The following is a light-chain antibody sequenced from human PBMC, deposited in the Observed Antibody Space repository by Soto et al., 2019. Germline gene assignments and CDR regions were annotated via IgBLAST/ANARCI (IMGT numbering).Light chain of an antibody. CDR3: QQYYSPPPA. Sequence: DIVMTQSPDSLAVSLGERATINCKSSQSVLYSSNNKNYLAWYQHKPGQPPKLLIYWASTRESGVPDRFSGSGSGTDFTLTISSLQAEDVAVYYCQQYYSPPPAFGQGTKVDI. CDR1: QSVLYSSNNKNY. V-gene: IGKV4-1*01. CDR2: WAS. J-gene: IGKJ1*01.